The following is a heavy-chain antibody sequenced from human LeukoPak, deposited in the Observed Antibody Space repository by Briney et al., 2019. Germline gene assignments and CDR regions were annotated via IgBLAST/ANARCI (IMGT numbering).Heavy chain of an antibody. J-gene: IGHJ4*02. D-gene: IGHD2/OR15-2a*01. Sequence: GGSLRLSCAASGFTVSTYSMSWVRQAPGKGLEWVATFSSGGRTSYADSVKGRFTISRDTPQNTVYLQMNSLRDEDTALYYCASILYGWGQGTLVTVSS. CDR2: FSSGGRT. CDR1: GFTVSTYS. V-gene: IGHV3-53*01. CDR3: ASILYG.